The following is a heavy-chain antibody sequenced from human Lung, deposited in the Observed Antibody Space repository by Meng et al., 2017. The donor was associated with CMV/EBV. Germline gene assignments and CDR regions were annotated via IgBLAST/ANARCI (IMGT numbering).Heavy chain of an antibody. J-gene: IGHJ4*02. CDR3: AKEGPTAFSGTDLRLDY. V-gene: IGHV3-23*01. CDR2: ISDGGGST. Sequence: GESLKISCAASEFTFSTYAVSWVRQAPGKVLEWVSGISDGGGSTYYEDSVRGRFTISRDNSKNTSDLQMNSLRVEDTAVYYCAKEGPTAFSGTDLRLDYWGQGTLVTVSS. CDR1: EFTFSTYA. D-gene: IGHD1-1*01.